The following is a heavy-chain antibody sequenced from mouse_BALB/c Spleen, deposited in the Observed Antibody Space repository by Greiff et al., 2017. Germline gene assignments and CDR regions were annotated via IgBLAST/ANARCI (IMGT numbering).Heavy chain of an antibody. Sequence: EVKVVESGPELVKPGASVKVSCKASGYAFTSYNMYWVKQSHGKSLEWIGYIDPYNGGTSYNQKFKGKATLTVDKSSSTAYMHLNSLTSEDSAVYYCASQYGNYGWFAYWGQGTLVTVSA. CDR1: GYAFTSYN. CDR3: ASQYGNYGWFAY. D-gene: IGHD2-10*02. J-gene: IGHJ3*01. CDR2: IDPYNGGT. V-gene: IGHV1S135*01.